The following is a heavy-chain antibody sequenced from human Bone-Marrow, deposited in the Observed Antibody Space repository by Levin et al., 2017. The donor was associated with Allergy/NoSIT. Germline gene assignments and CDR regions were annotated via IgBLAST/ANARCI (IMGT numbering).Heavy chain of an antibody. CDR1: GFSLSTSGVG. CDR3: AHKPMAFGVVQFLGAWFDP. D-gene: IGHD3-3*01. CDR2: IYWDDDK. Sequence: SGPTLVKPPQTLTLTCTVSGFSLSTSGVGVGWIRHPPGKALEWLALIYWDDDKRYRPSLKSRLTITKDTSKNQVVLKMTNMDPVDTATYYCAHKPMAFGVVQFLGAWFDPWGQGTLVTVSS. V-gene: IGHV2-5*02. J-gene: IGHJ5*02.